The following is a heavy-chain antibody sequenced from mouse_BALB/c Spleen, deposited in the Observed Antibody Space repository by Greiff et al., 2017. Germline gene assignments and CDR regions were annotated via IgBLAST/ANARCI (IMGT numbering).Heavy chain of an antibody. V-gene: IGHV1-37*01. CDR3: GRGYRYDDGSMDY. D-gene: IGHD2-14*01. Sequence: EVQLQQSGPELVKPGASVKISCKASGYSFTGYLMNWVKQSHGKSLEWIGRINPYNGDTFYNQKFKGKATLTVDKSSSTAHMELLSLTSEDSAVCYCGRGYRYDDGSMDYWGQGTSVTVSS. CDR2: INPYNGDT. J-gene: IGHJ4*01. CDR1: GYSFTGYL.